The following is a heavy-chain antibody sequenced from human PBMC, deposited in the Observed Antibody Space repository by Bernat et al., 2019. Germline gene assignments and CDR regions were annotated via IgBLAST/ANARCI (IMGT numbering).Heavy chain of an antibody. V-gene: IGHV3-7*02. Sequence: EVQMVASWGGLVQPFFSLRLSFVASGFSFSSYWMSWVRQAPGKGLEWVAQIKPDGRDTSYVDYLKGRFTISRDNAKNSLHLQMNSLRDEDTAVYFCVKFGDSYAYDFWGQGALVTVSS. CDR3: VKFGDSYAYDF. J-gene: IGHJ4*02. D-gene: IGHD3-16*01. CDR2: IKPDGRDT. CDR1: GFSFSSYW.